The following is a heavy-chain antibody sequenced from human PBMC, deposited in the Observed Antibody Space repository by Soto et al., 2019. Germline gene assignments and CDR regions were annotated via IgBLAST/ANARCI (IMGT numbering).Heavy chain of an antibody. CDR2: IIPIFGTA. Sequence: GASVKVSCKASGGTFSSYAISWVRQAPGQGLEWMGGIIPIFGTANYAQKFQGRVTITADKSTSTAYMELSSLRSEDTAVYYCARGYCSSTSCYTPWWFDTWGQGTLVTVSS. CDR1: GGTFSSYA. V-gene: IGHV1-69*06. J-gene: IGHJ5*02. CDR3: ARGYCSSTSCYTPWWFDT. D-gene: IGHD2-2*02.